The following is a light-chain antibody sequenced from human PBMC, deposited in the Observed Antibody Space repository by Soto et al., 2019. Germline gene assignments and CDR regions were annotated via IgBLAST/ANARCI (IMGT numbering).Light chain of an antibody. CDR3: QQYNRFSTWT. V-gene: IGKV1-5*01. CDR1: QSISYY. Sequence: DIQMTQSPSTLSASVGDRATITCRASQSISYYLAWYQKKPGKAPKVLIWNASSLQRGVPSRFSGSGSGTEFTLTISSLQPDDFATYYCQQYNRFSTWTFGQGTKV. J-gene: IGKJ1*01. CDR2: NAS.